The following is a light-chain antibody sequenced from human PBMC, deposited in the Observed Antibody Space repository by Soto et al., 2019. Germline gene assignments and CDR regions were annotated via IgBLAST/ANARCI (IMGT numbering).Light chain of an antibody. Sequence: IQLPPSPSSLSASVGDRVTITCRASQSISSYLNWYQQKPAKAPKLLIYAASSLQTGVPSRFSGSGSGTDFTLTISSLQPEDFGTYYCQQAISFPITFGQGTRLEI. CDR2: AAS. CDR3: QQAISFPIT. V-gene: IGKV1-39*01. J-gene: IGKJ5*01. CDR1: QSISSY.